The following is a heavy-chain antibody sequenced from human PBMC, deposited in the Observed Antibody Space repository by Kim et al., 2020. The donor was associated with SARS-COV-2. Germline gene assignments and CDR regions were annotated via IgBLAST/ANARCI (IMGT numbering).Heavy chain of an antibody. V-gene: IGHV2-70*11. D-gene: IGHD3-10*01. CDR1: GFSLSTSGMC. CDR2: IDWDDDK. J-gene: IGHJ5*02. Sequence: SGPTLVNPTQTLTLTCTFSGFSLSTSGMCVSWIRQPPGKALEWLARIDWDDDKYYSTSLKTRLTISKDTSKNQVVLTMTNMDPVDTATYYCARSYYGSGSPRFDPWGQGTLVTVSS. CDR3: ARSYYGSGSPRFDP.